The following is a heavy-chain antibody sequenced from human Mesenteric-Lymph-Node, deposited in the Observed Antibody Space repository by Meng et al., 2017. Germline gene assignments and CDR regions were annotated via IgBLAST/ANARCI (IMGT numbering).Heavy chain of an antibody. D-gene: IGHD5-24*01. CDR3: AGPTDGYNLRAHYVMDV. Sequence: SVKVSCKASGGTFSSYAISWARQAPGQGLEWMGGIIPAFETANYAQKFQGRVTITADESTSTAYMELRSLTSEDTAVYYCAGPTDGYNLRAHYVMDVWGQGTTVTVSS. CDR1: GGTFSSYA. J-gene: IGHJ6*02. V-gene: IGHV1-69*13. CDR2: IIPAFETA.